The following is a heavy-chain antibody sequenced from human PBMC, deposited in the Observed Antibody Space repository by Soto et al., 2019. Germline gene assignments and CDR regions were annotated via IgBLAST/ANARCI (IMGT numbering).Heavy chain of an antibody. CDR1: GGTFSRYS. J-gene: IGHJ6*02. Sequence: QVQLGQSGAEVKKRASSVKVSCKASGGTFSRYSITWVRQAPGHGLEWIGRIIPIFGIASYAQKFQGRVTITTAESTSTHYMPLRSLRSDDTAGYYCAREYRDLGTGLVPAAIDGTDVWGQGTTVTFS. CDR3: AREYRDLGTGLVPAAIDGTDV. V-gene: IGHV1-69*05. CDR2: IIPIFGIA. D-gene: IGHD2-2*01.